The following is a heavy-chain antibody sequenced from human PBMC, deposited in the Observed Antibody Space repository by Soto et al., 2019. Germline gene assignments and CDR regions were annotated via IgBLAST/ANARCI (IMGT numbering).Heavy chain of an antibody. CDR2: IYYSGST. J-gene: IGHJ4*02. CDR3: ARDWAAAGPFDY. D-gene: IGHD6-13*01. V-gene: IGHV4-31*03. Sequence: SETLSLTCTVSGGSISSSYYYWSWIRQHPGKGLEWIGYIYYSGSTYYNPSLKSRVTISVDTSKNQFSLKLSSVTAADTAVSYCARDWAAAGPFDYWGQGTLVTVSS. CDR1: GGSISSSYYY.